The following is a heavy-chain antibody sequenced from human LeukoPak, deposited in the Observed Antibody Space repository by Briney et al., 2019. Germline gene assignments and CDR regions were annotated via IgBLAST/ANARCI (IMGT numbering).Heavy chain of an antibody. CDR2: IYTSGST. CDR3: ATALGRPYYYDSSGFGY. CDR1: GGSISSCY. V-gene: IGHV4-4*09. Sequence: SETLPLTCTVSGGSISSCYWSWIRQPPGKGLEWIGYIYTSGSTNYNPSLKSRVTISVDTSKNQFSLKLSSVTAADTAVYYCATALGRPYYYDSSGFGYWGQGTLVTVSS. D-gene: IGHD3-22*01. J-gene: IGHJ4*02.